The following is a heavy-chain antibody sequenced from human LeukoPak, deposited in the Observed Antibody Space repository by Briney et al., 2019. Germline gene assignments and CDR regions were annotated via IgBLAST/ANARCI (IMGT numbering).Heavy chain of an antibody. CDR2: IYYSGST. CDR1: GGSISSSSYY. V-gene: IGHV4-39*01. D-gene: IGHD5-18*01. J-gene: IGHJ4*02. CDR3: ARHYSGYSYGYPFDY. Sequence: SGTLSLTCTVSGGSISSSSYYWGWIRQPPGKGLEWIGSIYYSGSTYYNPSLKSRVTISVDTSKNQFSLKLSSVTAADTAVYYCARHYSGYSYGYPFDYWGQGTLVTVSS.